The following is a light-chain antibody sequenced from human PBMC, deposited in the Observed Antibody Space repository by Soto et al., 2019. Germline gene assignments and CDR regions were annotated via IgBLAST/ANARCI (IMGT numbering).Light chain of an antibody. CDR2: EAA. Sequence: QSVLTQPASVSGSPGQSITISCTGTSNDIGANDYVSWYQHHPGQAPKILIYEAANRPSGVSHRFSGSKSGNTASLTISGLQAEDEADYFCTSYTSTSTLVFGGGTKLTVL. CDR1: SNDIGANDY. V-gene: IGLV2-14*01. J-gene: IGLJ2*01. CDR3: TSYTSTSTLV.